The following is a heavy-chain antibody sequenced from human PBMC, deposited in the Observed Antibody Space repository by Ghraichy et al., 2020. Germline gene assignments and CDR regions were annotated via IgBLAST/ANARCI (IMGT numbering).Heavy chain of an antibody. Sequence: GESLRLSCTASGFVFGDFAMHWVRQAPGKGLEWVSLISANAFNTYTADSVKGRFSISRDNGKSTLYLQMDSLTTEDTAVYYCAKAIAGADALDIWGQGTLVTVSS. V-gene: IGHV3-43*02. J-gene: IGHJ3*02. CDR3: AKAIAGADALDI. CDR1: GFVFGDFA. CDR2: ISANAFNT. D-gene: IGHD7-27*01.